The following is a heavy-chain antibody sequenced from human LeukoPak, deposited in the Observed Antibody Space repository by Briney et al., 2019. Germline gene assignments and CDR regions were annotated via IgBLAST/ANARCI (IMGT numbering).Heavy chain of an antibody. CDR2: IKYDGTST. V-gene: IGHV3-74*01. J-gene: IGHJ5*02. D-gene: IGHD3-22*01. Sequence: GGSLRLSCAASGFTFSTHWMHWVRQVPGKGLVWVSRIKYDGTSTTYADSVKGRFTISRDNAKNTLYLQMNSLRAEDTAVYYCARDCDTSGNYYGWFDPWGQGALVTVSS. CDR3: ARDCDTSGNYYGWFDP. CDR1: GFTFSTHW.